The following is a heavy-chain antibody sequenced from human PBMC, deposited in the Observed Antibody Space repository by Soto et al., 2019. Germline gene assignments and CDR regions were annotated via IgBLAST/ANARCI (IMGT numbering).Heavy chain of an antibody. CDR1: GGSISSGGYY. D-gene: IGHD4-17*01. Sequence: QVQLQESGPGLVKPSQTLSLTCTVSGGSISSGGYYWSWIRQHPGKGLEWIGYIYYSGSTYYNPSRKRRVTISVDTSKNQFSLKLSSVTAADTAVYYCARPYYGDYDAFDIWGQGTMVTVSS. CDR3: ARPYYGDYDAFDI. CDR2: IYYSGST. J-gene: IGHJ3*02. V-gene: IGHV4-31*03.